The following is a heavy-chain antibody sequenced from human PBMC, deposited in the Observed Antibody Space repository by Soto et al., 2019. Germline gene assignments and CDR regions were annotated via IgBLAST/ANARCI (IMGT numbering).Heavy chain of an antibody. CDR3: ARDHPGGSNDY. J-gene: IGHJ4*02. D-gene: IGHD1-26*01. CDR1: GFTFSSYS. Sequence: PGGSLRLSCAASGFTFSSYSMNWVRQAPGKGLEWVSSISSSSSYIFYADSVKGRFTISRDNAENSLYLQMNSLRAEDTAVYYCARDHPGGSNDYWGQGTLVTAPQ. V-gene: IGHV3-21*01. CDR2: ISSSSSYI.